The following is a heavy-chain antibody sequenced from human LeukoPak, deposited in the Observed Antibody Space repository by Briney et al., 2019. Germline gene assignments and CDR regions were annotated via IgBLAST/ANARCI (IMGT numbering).Heavy chain of an antibody. D-gene: IGHD5-18*01. CDR3: ARLTAATRSYYFDS. Sequence: SETLSLTCTVSGGSISRSSSYWGWIRQPPGKGLEWIGSIYYSGNTYYNPSLKSRVNISVDTSKNQVSLKLNSVTAADTAVYYCARLTAATRSYYFDSWGQGALVTVSS. V-gene: IGHV4-39*01. CDR1: GGSISRSSSY. CDR2: IYYSGNT. J-gene: IGHJ4*02.